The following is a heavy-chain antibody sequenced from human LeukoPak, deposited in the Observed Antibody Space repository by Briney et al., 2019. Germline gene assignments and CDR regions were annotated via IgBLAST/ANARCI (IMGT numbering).Heavy chain of an antibody. CDR1: GFTLSNSA. V-gene: IGHV3-23*01. J-gene: IGHJ4*02. Sequence: PGGSLRLSCAASGFTLSNSAMSWVRQAPGKGLEWVSTLSGSGITTYYADSVKGRFTISRDNSKNTLYLQMNSLRAEDTAVYYCARGVSPPDFWGQGTLVTVSS. CDR2: LSGSGITT. CDR3: ARGVSPPDF.